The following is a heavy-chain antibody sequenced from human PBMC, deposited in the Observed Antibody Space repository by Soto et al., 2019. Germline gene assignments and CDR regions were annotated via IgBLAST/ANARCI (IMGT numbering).Heavy chain of an antibody. CDR2: ISAYNGNT. D-gene: IGHD3-10*01. Sequence: QVQLVQSGAEVKKPGASVKVSCKASGYTFTSYGISWVRQAPGQGLEWMGWISAYNGNTNYAQKLQGRVTMTTDTSTSTAYMELRSLRSDDTAVYYCARDLWSTWANGSGSYYRIDYWGQGTLVTVSS. J-gene: IGHJ4*02. CDR1: GYTFTSYG. CDR3: ARDLWSTWANGSGSYYRIDY. V-gene: IGHV1-18*01.